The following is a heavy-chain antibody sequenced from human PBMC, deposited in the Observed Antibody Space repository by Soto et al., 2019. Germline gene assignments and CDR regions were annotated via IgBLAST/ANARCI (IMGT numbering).Heavy chain of an antibody. CDR1: GFAFDTYA. Sequence: GGSLRLSCTASGFAFDTYAMYWVRQAPGKGLEWVSTVGGSGSDTYYADSVKGRFTISRDNSKNILYLQMNSLRAADTALYYCAKGGGGGHGGVYCVRDFGGKGPTVTVPS. V-gene: IGHV3-23*01. CDR2: VGGSGSDT. D-gene: IGHD2-15*01. CDR3: AKGGGGGHGGVYCVRDF. J-gene: IGHJ6*04.